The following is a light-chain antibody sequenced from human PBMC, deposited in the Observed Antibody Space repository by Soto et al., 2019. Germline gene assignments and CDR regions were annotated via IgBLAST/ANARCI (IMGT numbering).Light chain of an antibody. V-gene: IGLV1-40*01. J-gene: IGLJ3*02. CDR3: AAWDDSLNGHWV. CDR2: GDN. Sequence: QSVLTQPPSVSGAPGQRVSISCTGSTSNIGAPYDVHWYQHLPGTAPKLLIYGDNNRPSGVPDRFSGSKSGTSASLAISGLQSEDEADYYCAAWDDSLNGHWVFGGGTKLTVL. CDR1: TSNIGAPYD.